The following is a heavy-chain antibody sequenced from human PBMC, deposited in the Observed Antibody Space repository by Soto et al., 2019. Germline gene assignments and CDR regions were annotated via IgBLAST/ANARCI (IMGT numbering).Heavy chain of an antibody. CDR2: MRPLIGDT. CDR3: AGERSYVTLRGISHIFD. V-gene: IGHV1-45*02. J-gene: IGHJ4*02. CDR1: GHPLSYRY. Sequence: QVPLVQSGAEVKQTGSSVKISCKASGHPLSYRYLHWFRQAPGQAFEWMGRMRPLIGDTNNEQKEHDRLTLTKDRPMTTAYMELRSLTSDDTAIYYWAGERSYVTLRGISHIFDWGQGTLVFVSS. D-gene: IGHD3-3*01.